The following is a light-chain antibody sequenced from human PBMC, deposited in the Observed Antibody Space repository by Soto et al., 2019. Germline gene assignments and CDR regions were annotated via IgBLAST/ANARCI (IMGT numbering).Light chain of an antibody. CDR1: QSISSSY. CDR3: QQYSSSPPEFT. V-gene: IGKV3-20*01. CDR2: GAS. J-gene: IGKJ3*01. Sequence: DIVLTQSPGTLSLSPGERATLSCRASQSISSSYLAWYQQRPGQAPRLLIFGASYRATGIPDRFSGSGSGTDFTLTISRLEPEDFAVYYCQQYSSSPPEFTFGPGTKVDIK.